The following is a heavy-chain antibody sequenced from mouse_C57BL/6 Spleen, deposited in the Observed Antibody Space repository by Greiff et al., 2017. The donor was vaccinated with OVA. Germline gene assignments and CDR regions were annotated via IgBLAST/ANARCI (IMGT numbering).Heavy chain of an antibody. CDR1: GYAFSSYW. V-gene: IGHV1-80*01. J-gene: IGHJ1*03. Sequence: VQLQQSGAELVKPGASVKISCKASGYAFSSYWMNWVKQRPGKGLEWIGQIYPGDGDTNYNGKFKGKATLTADKSSSTAYMQLSSLTSEDSAVYFCARKYCGSSYPWYFDVWGTGTTVTVSS. D-gene: IGHD1-1*01. CDR3: ARKYCGSSYPWYFDV. CDR2: IYPGDGDT.